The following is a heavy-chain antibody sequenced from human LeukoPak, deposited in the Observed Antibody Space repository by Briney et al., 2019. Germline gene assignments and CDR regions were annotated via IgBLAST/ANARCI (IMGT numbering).Heavy chain of an antibody. J-gene: IGHJ4*02. CDR1: GYTFTNFG. CDR2: INTDTGNP. CDR3: ARLVVVAATGEDY. Sequence: ASVKVSCKASGYTFTNFGMSWVRQAPGQGLEWLGWINTDTGNPTYAQGFTGRFVFSLDTSVSTAYLQISSLKAEDTAVYYCARLVVVAATGEDYWGQGTLVTVSS. D-gene: IGHD2-15*01. V-gene: IGHV7-4-1*02.